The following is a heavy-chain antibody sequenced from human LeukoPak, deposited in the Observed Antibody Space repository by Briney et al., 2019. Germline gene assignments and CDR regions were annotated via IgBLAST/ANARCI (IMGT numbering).Heavy chain of an antibody. CDR1: DDSFSSHY. V-gene: IGHV4-59*11. D-gene: IGHD4-17*01. CDR2: ISYIGST. J-gene: IGHJ3*02. CDR3: ARDLVTVTKGFDI. Sequence: PSETLSLTCAVSDDSFSSHYWTWIRQPPGKGLEWIGYISYIGSTNYNPPLKSRVTISIDTSKNQFSLKLSSVTAADTAVYYCARDLVTVTKGFDIWGQGTMVSVSS.